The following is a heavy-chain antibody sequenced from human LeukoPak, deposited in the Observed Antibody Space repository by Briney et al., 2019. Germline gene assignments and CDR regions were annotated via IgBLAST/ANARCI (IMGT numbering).Heavy chain of an antibody. D-gene: IGHD2-2*01. V-gene: IGHV1-69*02. CDR1: GGTFSSYT. Sequence: SVKVSCKASGGTFSSYTISWVRQAPGQGLEWMGRIIPILGIANYAQKFQGRVTMTEDTSTDTAYMELSSLRSEDTAVYYCATSPRIVVVPAAMIRWFDPWGQGTLVTVSS. CDR3: ATSPRIVVVPAAMIRWFDP. CDR2: IIPILGIA. J-gene: IGHJ5*02.